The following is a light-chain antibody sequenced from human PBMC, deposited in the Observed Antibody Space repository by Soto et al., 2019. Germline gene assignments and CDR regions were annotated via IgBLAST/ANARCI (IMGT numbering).Light chain of an antibody. CDR3: SSYTRSSTRV. Sequence: QSALTQPASVSGSHGQSITISCTGTSSDVGGYNYVSWYQQHPGKAPKLMIYEVSNRPSGVSDRFSGSKSGNTASLTISGLQAEDEADYYCSSYTRSSTRVFGGGTQLTVL. J-gene: IGLJ2*01. CDR2: EVS. CDR1: SSDVGGYNY. V-gene: IGLV2-14*01.